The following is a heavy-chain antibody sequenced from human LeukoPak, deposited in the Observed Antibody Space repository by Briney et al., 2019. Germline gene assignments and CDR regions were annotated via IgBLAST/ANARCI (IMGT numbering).Heavy chain of an antibody. Sequence: QPGGSLRLSCAASGVTFSSYAMSWVRQAPGKGLEWVSAVSAGGGSTYYADSVKGRFTISRDDSKNTLSLQMNSLRAEDTAVYFCAKDNYYDSGAYYYGVFDIWGQGTMVTVSS. CDR1: GVTFSSYA. CDR2: VSAGGGST. D-gene: IGHD3-22*01. J-gene: IGHJ3*02. V-gene: IGHV3-23*01. CDR3: AKDNYYDSGAYYYGVFDI.